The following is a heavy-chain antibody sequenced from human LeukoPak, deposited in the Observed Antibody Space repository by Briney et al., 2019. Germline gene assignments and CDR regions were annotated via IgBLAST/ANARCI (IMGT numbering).Heavy chain of an antibody. J-gene: IGHJ4*02. CDR3: ARDYDSSGYFDY. Sequence: PGGSLRLSCAASDFTFSSYTMNWVRQAPGKGLEWVSCISSSNNYIYYADSVKGRFTISRDNAKNSLYLQMNSLRAEDTAIYYCARDYDSSGYFDYWGQGTLVTVSS. CDR2: ISSSNNYI. V-gene: IGHV3-21*01. D-gene: IGHD3-22*01. CDR1: DFTFSSYT.